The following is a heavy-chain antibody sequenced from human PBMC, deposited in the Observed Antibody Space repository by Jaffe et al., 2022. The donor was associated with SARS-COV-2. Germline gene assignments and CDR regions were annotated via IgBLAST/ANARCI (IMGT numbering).Heavy chain of an antibody. CDR2: ISYDGSNK. CDR3: AREGVGATRGLYYFDY. V-gene: IGHV3-30-3*01. D-gene: IGHD1-26*01. CDR1: GFTFSSYA. Sequence: QVQLVESGGGVVQPGRSLRLSCAASGFTFSSYAMHWVRQAPGKGLEWVAVISYDGSNKYYADSVKGRFTISRDNSKNTLYLQMNSLRAEDTAVYYCAREGVGATRGLYYFDYWGQGTLVTVSS. J-gene: IGHJ4*02.